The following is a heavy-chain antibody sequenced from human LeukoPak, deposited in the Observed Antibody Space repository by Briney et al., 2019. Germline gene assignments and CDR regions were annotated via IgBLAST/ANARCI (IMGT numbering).Heavy chain of an antibody. CDR1: GFTFSTYT. Sequence: GGSLRLSCAASGFTFSTYTMTWVRQAPGKGLECVSTIDGRSVDTYYADSVKGRFTISRDNSRNTVYLQMNSLRDEDTAVYYCAKDRAGAPWADWGQGTLVTVS. J-gene: IGHJ4*02. V-gene: IGHV3-23*01. CDR2: IDGRSVDT. CDR3: AKDRAGAPWAD. D-gene: IGHD1-1*01.